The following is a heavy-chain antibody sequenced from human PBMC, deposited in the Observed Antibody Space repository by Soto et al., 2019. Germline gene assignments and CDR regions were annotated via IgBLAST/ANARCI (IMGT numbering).Heavy chain of an antibody. CDR3: ARLTLPRYYYGSGTKYYYYYYMDV. J-gene: IGHJ6*03. V-gene: IGHV5-51*01. CDR2: IYPGDSDT. Sequence: PGESLKISCKGSGYSFTSYWIGWVRQMPGKGLEWMGIIYPGDSDTRYSPSFQGQVTISADKSISTAYLQWSSLKASDTAMYYCARLTLPRYYYGSGTKYYYYYYMDVWGKGTTVTVSS. D-gene: IGHD3-10*01. CDR1: GYSFTSYW.